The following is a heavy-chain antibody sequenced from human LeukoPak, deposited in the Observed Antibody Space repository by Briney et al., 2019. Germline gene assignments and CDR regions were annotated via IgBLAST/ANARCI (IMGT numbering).Heavy chain of an antibody. CDR3: ARDRVRITMIVIDAFDI. V-gene: IGHV1-18*01. CDR2: ISAYNGNT. D-gene: IGHD3-22*01. J-gene: IGHJ3*02. Sequence: ASVKVSCKASGYTFTSYGISWVRQAPGQGLEWMGWISAYNGNTNYAQKLQGRVTMTTDTSTSTAYMELRSLRSDDTAVYYCARDRVRITMIVIDAFDIWGQGTMVTVSS. CDR1: GYTFTSYG.